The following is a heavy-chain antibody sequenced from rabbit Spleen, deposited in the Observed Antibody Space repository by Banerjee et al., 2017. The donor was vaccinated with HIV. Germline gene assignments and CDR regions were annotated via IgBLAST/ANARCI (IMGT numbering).Heavy chain of an antibody. D-gene: IGHD6-1*01. Sequence: QEQLVEAGGGLVQPEGFLTLTCTASGFSFSAYFYSCWVRQAPGKGLEWIGCFYTGSGSTVYATWAKGRFTIAKSSSTTVTLQMTSLTAADTASYFCARDDTSYGVVMNLWGPGTLVTVS. J-gene: IGHJ4*01. V-gene: IGHV1S45*01. CDR3: ARDDTSYGVVMNL. CDR2: FYTGSGST. CDR1: GFSFSAYFY.